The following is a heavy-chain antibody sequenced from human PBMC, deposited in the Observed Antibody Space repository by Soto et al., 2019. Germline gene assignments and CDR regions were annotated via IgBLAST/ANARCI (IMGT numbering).Heavy chain of an antibody. Sequence: SETLSLTCAVYGGSFSGYYWSWIRQPPGKGLEWIGEINHSGSTNYNPSLKSRVTISVDTSKNQFSLKLSSVTAADTAVYYCARGRHSIVVVVAATPGYFDYWGQGTLVTVSS. CDR1: GGSFSGYY. J-gene: IGHJ4*02. V-gene: IGHV4-34*01. D-gene: IGHD2-15*01. CDR3: ARGRHSIVVVVAATPGYFDY. CDR2: INHSGST.